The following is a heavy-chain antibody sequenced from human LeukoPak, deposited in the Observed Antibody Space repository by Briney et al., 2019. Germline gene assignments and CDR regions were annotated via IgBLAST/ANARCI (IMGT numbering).Heavy chain of an antibody. CDR1: GGSISSSSYY. J-gene: IGHJ2*01. D-gene: IGHD6-13*01. Sequence: SETLSLTCTVSGGSISSSSYYWGWIRQPPGKGLEWIGSIYYSGSTYYNPSLKSRVTISVDTSKNQLSLKLSSVTAADTAVYYCARPAGAGLAAAGFWYFDLWGRGTLVTVSS. CDR2: IYYSGST. V-gene: IGHV4-39*01. CDR3: ARPAGAGLAAAGFWYFDL.